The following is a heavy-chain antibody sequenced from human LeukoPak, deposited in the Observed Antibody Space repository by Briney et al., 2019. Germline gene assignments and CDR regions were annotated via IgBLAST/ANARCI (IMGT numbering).Heavy chain of an antibody. CDR2: IDPSDSYT. D-gene: IGHD6-13*01. J-gene: IGHJ4*02. CDR1: GYSFTSYW. CDR3: ARREQLEPGFDY. V-gene: IGHV5-10-1*01. Sequence: GGSLRISCKGSGYSFTSYWISGVRQMPGKGLEWMGRIDPSDSYTNYSPSFQGHVTISADKSISTAYLQWSSLKASDTAMYYCARREQLEPGFDYWGQGTLVTVSS.